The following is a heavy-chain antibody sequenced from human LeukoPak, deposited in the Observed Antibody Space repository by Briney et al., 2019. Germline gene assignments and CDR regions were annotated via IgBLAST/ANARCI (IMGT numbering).Heavy chain of an antibody. CDR2: IYYSGST. J-gene: IGHJ4*02. Sequence: SETLSLTCTVSGGSISSGDYYWSWIRQPPGKGLEWIGYIYYSGSTYYNPFLKSRVTISVDTSKNQFSLKLSSVTAADTAVYYCARVSMAARGYFDYWGQGTLVTVSS. CDR1: GGSISSGDYY. CDR3: ARVSMAARGYFDY. D-gene: IGHD6-6*01. V-gene: IGHV4-30-4*08.